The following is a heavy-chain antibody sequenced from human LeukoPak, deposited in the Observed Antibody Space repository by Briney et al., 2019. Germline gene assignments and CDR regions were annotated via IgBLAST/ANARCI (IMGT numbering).Heavy chain of an antibody. Sequence: SETLSLTCAVYGDSFSRYLWNWVRQPPGKPLEYLGKINHGGKTNYNPSLKTRLILSVDKSKNQFSLTLTSVTAADTAVYFCARGSSFDGYCAPGACQAGYYDMWGQGTPVTVSS. CDR3: ARGSSFDGYCAPGACQAGYYDM. CDR1: GDSFSRYL. V-gene: IGHV4-34*01. D-gene: IGHD2-2*03. CDR2: INHGGKT. J-gene: IGHJ4*02.